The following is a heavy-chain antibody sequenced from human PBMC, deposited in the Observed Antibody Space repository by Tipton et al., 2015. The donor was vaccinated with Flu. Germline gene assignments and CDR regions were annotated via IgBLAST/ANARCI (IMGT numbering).Heavy chain of an antibody. J-gene: IGHJ5*02. CDR1: GGSINNSGYY. D-gene: IGHD4-17*01. CDR2: IYYSGST. CDR3: ARPTVTAGFDP. Sequence: TLSLTCVVSGGSINNSGYYWGWIRQPPGKGQEWVGSIYYSGSTYYNPSLKSRVTISVDTSKNQFSLKLSSVTAADTAVYYCARPTVTAGFDPWGQGTLVTVSS. V-gene: IGHV4-39*01.